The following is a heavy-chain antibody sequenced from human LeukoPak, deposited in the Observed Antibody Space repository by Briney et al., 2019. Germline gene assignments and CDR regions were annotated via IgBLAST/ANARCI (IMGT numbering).Heavy chain of an antibody. CDR3: ARDIGNHFGGLDHYYYDY. CDR1: GDAVYY. CDR2: IYINEST. Sequence: SETLSLTCTVSGDAVYYCNWIRQPAGKGLERIGRIYINESTWSNPSIESRVSMSIDTSKNPFSLKLSSVTAADAAVYYCARDIGNHFGGLDHYYYDYWGPGTLVTVSS. J-gene: IGHJ4*02. D-gene: IGHD2-15*01. V-gene: IGHV4-4*07.